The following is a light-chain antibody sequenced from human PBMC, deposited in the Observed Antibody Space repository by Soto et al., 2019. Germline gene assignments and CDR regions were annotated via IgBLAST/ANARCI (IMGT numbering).Light chain of an antibody. V-gene: IGKV3-20*01. Sequence: EIVLTQSPGTLSLSPGERATLSCRASQSVSSSYLAWYQQKPGQAPRLLIYGASSRATGIPDRFSGSGSGTDFTLTISRLEPEDFAVYSCQQYGSSPPWTCGQGTKVEIK. CDR1: QSVSSSY. CDR3: QQYGSSPPWT. CDR2: GAS. J-gene: IGKJ1*01.